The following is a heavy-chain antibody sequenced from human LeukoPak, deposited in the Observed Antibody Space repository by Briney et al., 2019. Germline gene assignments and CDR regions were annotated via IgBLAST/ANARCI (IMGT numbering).Heavy chain of an antibody. CDR1: GFTFSSYG. D-gene: IGHD6-13*01. CDR2: ISGSGGST. J-gene: IGHJ4*02. Sequence: QPGGSLRLSCAASGFTFSSYGMSWVRQAPGKGLEWVSAISGSGGSTYYADSVKGRFTISRDNSKNTLYLQMNSLRAEDTAVYYCAKGYSSSWYFDYWGQGTLVTVSS. V-gene: IGHV3-23*01. CDR3: AKGYSSSWYFDY.